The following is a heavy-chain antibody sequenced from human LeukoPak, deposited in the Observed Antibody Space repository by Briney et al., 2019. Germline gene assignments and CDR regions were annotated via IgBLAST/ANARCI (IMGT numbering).Heavy chain of an antibody. J-gene: IGHJ4*02. V-gene: IGHV3-21*01. CDR1: GFTFSSYS. CDR3: ARVGTLGFDY. D-gene: IGHD1-14*01. Sequence: GGSLRLSCAASGFTFSSYSMTWVGQAPGKGLEWVSSISSSSSYIYYADSVKGRFTISRDNAKNSLYLQMNSLRAEDTAGYYCARVGTLGFDYWGQGTLVTVSS. CDR2: ISSSSSYI.